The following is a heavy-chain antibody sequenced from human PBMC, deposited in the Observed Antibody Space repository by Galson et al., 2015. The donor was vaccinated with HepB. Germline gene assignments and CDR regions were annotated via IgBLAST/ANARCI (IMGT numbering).Heavy chain of an antibody. CDR2: ISAYNGNT. CDR1: GYTFTSYG. J-gene: IGHJ6*03. D-gene: IGHD2-2*01. V-gene: IGHV1-18*01. Sequence: SVKVSCKASGYTFTSYGISWVRQAPGQGLEWMGWISAYNGNTNYAQKLQGRVTMTTDTSTSTAYMELRSLRSDDTAVYYCARVGCSSTSCWSNYYYYYMDVWGKGTTVTVSS. CDR3: ARVGCSSTSCWSNYYYYYMDV.